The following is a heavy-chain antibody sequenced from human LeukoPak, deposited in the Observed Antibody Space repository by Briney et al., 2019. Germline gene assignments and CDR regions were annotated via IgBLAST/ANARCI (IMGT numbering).Heavy chain of an antibody. J-gene: IGHJ4*02. V-gene: IGHV1-2*02. CDR3: ARDKLWFGELPLDY. CDR2: INPNSGGT. Sequence: ASVKVSCKASGYTFTGYYMHWVRQAPGQGLEWMGWINPNSGGTNYAQKFQGRVTMTRDTSISTAYMELSRLRSDDTAVCYCARDKLWFGELPLDYWGQGTLVTVSS. D-gene: IGHD3-10*01. CDR1: GYTFTGYY.